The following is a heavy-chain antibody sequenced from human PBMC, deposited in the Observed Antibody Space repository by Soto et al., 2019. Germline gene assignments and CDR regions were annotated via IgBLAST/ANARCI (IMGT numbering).Heavy chain of an antibody. V-gene: IGHV3-64D*08. Sequence: PGGSLRLSCSASGFTFSSYAMHWVRQAPGKGLEYVSAISSNGGSTYYADSVKGRFTISRDNSKNTLYLQMSSLRAEDTAVYYRVKSPHLRYFDWLLPHPFDYWGQGTLVTVSS. D-gene: IGHD3-9*01. CDR1: GFTFSSYA. CDR2: ISSNGGST. CDR3: VKSPHLRYFDWLLPHPFDY. J-gene: IGHJ4*02.